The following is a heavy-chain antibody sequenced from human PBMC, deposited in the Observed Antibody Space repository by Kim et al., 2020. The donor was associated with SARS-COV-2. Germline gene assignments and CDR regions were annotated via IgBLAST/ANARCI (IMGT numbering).Heavy chain of an antibody. J-gene: IGHJ4*02. CDR2: INQDGSEI. Sequence: GGSLRLSCAASGFTFSSYWMSWVRQAPGKGLAWVAIINQDGSEIYYVDSVKARFTISRDNTKNSLYLQMNSLRAEDTAVYYCARLEVPAAQHHTFTLFSFDYWGQGAMVTVSS. D-gene: IGHD2-2*01. CDR1: GFTFSSYW. CDR3: ARLEVPAAQHHTFTLFSFDY. V-gene: IGHV3-7*03.